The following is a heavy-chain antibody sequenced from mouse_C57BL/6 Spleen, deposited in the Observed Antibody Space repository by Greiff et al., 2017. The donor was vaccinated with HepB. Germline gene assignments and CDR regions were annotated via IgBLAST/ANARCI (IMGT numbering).Heavy chain of an antibody. CDR1: GYTFTDYY. D-gene: IGHD1-1*01. Sequence: QVQLKESGAELVRPGASVKLSCKASGYTFTDYYINWVKQRPGQGLEWIARIYPGSGNPYYNEKFKGKATLTAEKSSSTAYMQLSSLTSEDSAVYFCARRGSSSYPFDYWGQGTTLTVSS. J-gene: IGHJ2*01. V-gene: IGHV1-76*01. CDR3: ARRGSSSYPFDY. CDR2: IYPGSGNP.